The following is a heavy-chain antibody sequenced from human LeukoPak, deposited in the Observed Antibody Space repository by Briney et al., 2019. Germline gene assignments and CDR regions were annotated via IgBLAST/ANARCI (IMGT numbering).Heavy chain of an antibody. CDR3: ARAGCSGGSCYMDAAFDI. Sequence: ASVKVSCKASGGTFSSYAISWVRQAPGQGLEWMGGIIPIFGTANYAQKFQGSVTITADESTSTAYMELSSLRSEDTAVYYCARAGCSGGSCYMDAAFDIWGQGTMVTVSS. J-gene: IGHJ3*02. V-gene: IGHV1-69*01. CDR1: GGTFSSYA. CDR2: IIPIFGTA. D-gene: IGHD2-15*01.